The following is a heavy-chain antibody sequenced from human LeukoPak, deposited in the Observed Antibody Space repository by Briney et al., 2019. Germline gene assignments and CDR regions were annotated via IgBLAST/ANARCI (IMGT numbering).Heavy chain of an antibody. V-gene: IGHV5-51*01. Sequence: GESLQISCKGSGYSFTSYWIGWVRQMPGKGLEWMGIIYPGDSDTRYSPSFQGQVTISADKSISTACLQWSSLKASDTAMYYCARHLKTYCGGDCYIGDAFDIWGQGTMVTVSS. CDR3: ARHLKTYCGGDCYIGDAFDI. D-gene: IGHD2-21*02. J-gene: IGHJ3*02. CDR1: GYSFTSYW. CDR2: IYPGDSDT.